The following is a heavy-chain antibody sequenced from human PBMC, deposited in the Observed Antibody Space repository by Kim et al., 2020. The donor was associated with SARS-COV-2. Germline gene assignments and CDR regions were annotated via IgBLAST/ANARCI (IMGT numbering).Heavy chain of an antibody. J-gene: IGHJ4*02. CDR3: ARDYLYGDYVRYLDY. Sequence: DSVKGRFTISRDNAKNSLYLQMNSLRDEDTAVYYCARDYLYGDYVRYLDYWGQGTLVTVSS. V-gene: IGHV3-48*02. D-gene: IGHD4-17*01.